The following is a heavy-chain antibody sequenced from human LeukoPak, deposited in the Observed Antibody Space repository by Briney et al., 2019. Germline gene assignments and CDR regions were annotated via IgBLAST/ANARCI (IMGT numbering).Heavy chain of an antibody. CDR2: MSPNSGNT. Sequence: ASVKVSCKASGYTFTSYDINWVRQATGQGLEWMGWMSPNSGNTGYAQKFQGRVTMTRNTSISTAYMELSSLRSEDTAVYYCARSGYSSGWYYYYGMDVWGQGTTVTVSS. CDR1: GYTFTSYD. J-gene: IGHJ6*02. V-gene: IGHV1-8*01. D-gene: IGHD6-19*01. CDR3: ARSGYSSGWYYYYGMDV.